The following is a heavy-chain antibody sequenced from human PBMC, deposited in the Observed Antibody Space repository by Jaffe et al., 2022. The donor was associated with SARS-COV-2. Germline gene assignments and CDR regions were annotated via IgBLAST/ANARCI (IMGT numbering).Heavy chain of an antibody. V-gene: IGHV4-39*01. CDR1: GGSISSTSYY. CDR2: FSYSGST. CDR3: ARLLRGTWYGGNRGIDS. J-gene: IGHJ4*02. Sequence: QLQLQESGPGLVKVSETLSLTCTVSGGSISSTSYYWGWIRQPPGKGLEWIGSFSYSGSTYYKPSLKSRVAISVDTSKNEFSLKVTSVTAADTAVYYCARLLRGTWYGGNRGIDSWGQGTLVTVSS. D-gene: IGHD2-15*01.